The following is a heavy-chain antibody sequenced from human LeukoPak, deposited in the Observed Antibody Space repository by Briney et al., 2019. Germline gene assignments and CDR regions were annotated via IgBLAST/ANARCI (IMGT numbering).Heavy chain of an antibody. CDR1: GFTFSSYS. J-gene: IGHJ6*02. CDR3: ARYCSSTSCYTTYYYYGMDV. D-gene: IGHD2-2*02. Sequence: GGSLRLSCAASGFTFSSYSMNWVRQAPGKGLEWVSSISSSSSYIYYADSVKGRFTISRDNAKNSLYLQMNSLRAEDTAVYYCARYCSSTSCYTTYYYYGMDVWGQGTTVTVSS. V-gene: IGHV3-21*04. CDR2: ISSSSSYI.